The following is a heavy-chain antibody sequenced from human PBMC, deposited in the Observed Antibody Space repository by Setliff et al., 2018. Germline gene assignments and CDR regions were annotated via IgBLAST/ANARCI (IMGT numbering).Heavy chain of an antibody. V-gene: IGHV4-61*02. CDR3: ARVTGFSYMDV. CDR1: GDSISRAKYY. J-gene: IGHJ6*03. D-gene: IGHD3-3*01. Sequence: SETLSLTCTVSGDSISRAKYYWSWIRQSAGKGLECIGRIYTDGSTKYNPSLNSRITLSIDTSKNQFSLRLSSVTAADTAVYFCARVTGFSYMDVWGKGTTVTVSS. CDR2: IYTDGST.